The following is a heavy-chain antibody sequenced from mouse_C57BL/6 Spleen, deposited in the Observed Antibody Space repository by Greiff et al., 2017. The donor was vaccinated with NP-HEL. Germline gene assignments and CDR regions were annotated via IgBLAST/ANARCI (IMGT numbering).Heavy chain of an antibody. Sequence: EVQVVESGGGLVKPGGSLKLSCAASGFTFSDYGMHWVRQAPEKGLEWVAYISSGSRTIYYADTVKGRFTISRDNAKHTLFLQMTSLRAEDTAMYYCARRHYYGSSYWYCDVWGTGTTVTVAS. V-gene: IGHV5-17*01. J-gene: IGHJ1*03. CDR3: ARRHYYGSSYWYCDV. D-gene: IGHD1-1*01. CDR2: ISSGSRTI. CDR1: GFTFSDYG.